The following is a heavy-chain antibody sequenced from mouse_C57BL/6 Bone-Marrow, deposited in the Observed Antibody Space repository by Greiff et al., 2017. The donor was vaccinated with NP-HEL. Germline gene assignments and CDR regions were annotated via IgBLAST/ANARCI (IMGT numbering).Heavy chain of an antibody. J-gene: IGHJ4*01. D-gene: IGHD1-1*01. V-gene: IGHV1-59*01. CDR1: GYTFTSYW. Sequence: QVQLQQPGAELVRPGTSVKLSCKASGYTFTSYWMHWVKQRPGQGLEWIGVIDPSDSYTNYNQKFKGKATLTVDTSSCTAYMQLSSLTSEDSAVYYCAILRYWGQGTSVTVSS. CDR3: AILRY. CDR2: IDPSDSYT.